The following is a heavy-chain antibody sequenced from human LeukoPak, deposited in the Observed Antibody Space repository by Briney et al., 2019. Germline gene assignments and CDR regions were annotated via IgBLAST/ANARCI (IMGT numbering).Heavy chain of an antibody. J-gene: IGHJ4*02. Sequence: SETLSLTCTVSGGSTSGYYWSWIRQPPGKGLQFIGYIHYTGSTNYNPSLESRVTLSVDTSKNQFSLKLRSVTAADTAVYYCARLSKDTVVLPAAMAHYFDYWGQGTLVTVSS. D-gene: IGHD2-2*01. CDR1: GGSTSGYY. CDR3: ARLSKDTVVLPAAMAHYFDY. CDR2: IHYTGST. V-gene: IGHV4-59*08.